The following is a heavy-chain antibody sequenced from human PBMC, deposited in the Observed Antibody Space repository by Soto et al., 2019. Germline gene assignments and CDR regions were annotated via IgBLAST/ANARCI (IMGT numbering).Heavy chain of an antibody. CDR2: IIPIFGTA. CDR3: ASSAYYDFWSGYDYFDY. Sequence: VASVKVSCKASGGTFSSYAISWVRQAPGQGLEWMGGIIPIFGTANYAQKFQGRVTITADESTSTAYMELSSLRSEDTAVYYCASSAYYDFWSGYDYFDYWGQGTLVTVSS. V-gene: IGHV1-69*13. CDR1: GGTFSSYA. J-gene: IGHJ4*02. D-gene: IGHD3-3*01.